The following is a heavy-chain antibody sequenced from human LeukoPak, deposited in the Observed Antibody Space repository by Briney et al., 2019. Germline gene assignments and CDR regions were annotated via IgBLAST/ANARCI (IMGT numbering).Heavy chain of an antibody. CDR1: GYTVTGYY. Sequence: GASVKVSCKASGYTVTGYYMHWVRQAPGQGLECMGWINPSSGGTNYAQKFQGRVNMTRATSISTAYMELSRLRSDDTAVYYCARGFRARTYCTGGVCYTNWFDPWGQGILVTVSS. D-gene: IGHD2-8*02. V-gene: IGHV1-2*02. J-gene: IGHJ5*02. CDR2: INPSSGGT. CDR3: ARGFRARTYCTGGVCYTNWFDP.